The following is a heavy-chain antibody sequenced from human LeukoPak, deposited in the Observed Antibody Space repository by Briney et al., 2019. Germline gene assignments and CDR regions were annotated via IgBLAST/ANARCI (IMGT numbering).Heavy chain of an antibody. CDR1: GGSISSYY. Sequence: SETLSLTCSVSGGSISSYYWSWIRQPPGKGLEWIGYIYYSGSTNYNPSLKSRVTISVDTSKNQSSLKLSSVTAADTAVYYCARREGRYCSGGSCSYYFDYWGQGTLVTVSS. CDR2: IYYSGST. J-gene: IGHJ4*02. V-gene: IGHV4-59*01. D-gene: IGHD2-15*01. CDR3: ARREGRYCSGGSCSYYFDY.